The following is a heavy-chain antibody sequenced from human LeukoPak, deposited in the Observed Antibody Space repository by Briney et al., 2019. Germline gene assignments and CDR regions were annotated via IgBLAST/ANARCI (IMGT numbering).Heavy chain of an antibody. CDR2: IYTSGST. CDR1: GGSISSYY. V-gene: IGHV4-4*07. Sequence: SETLSLTCTVSGGSISSYYWSWIRQPAGKGLEWIGRIYTSGSTNYNPSLKSRVTMSVDTSKKQFSLKLSSVTAADTAVYYCAKVATFGVVDYYFDYWGQGTLVTVSS. D-gene: IGHD3-3*01. J-gene: IGHJ4*02. CDR3: AKVATFGVVDYYFDY.